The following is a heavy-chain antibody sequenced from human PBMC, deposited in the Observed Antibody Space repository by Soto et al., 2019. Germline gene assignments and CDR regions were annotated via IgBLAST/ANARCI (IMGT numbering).Heavy chain of an antibody. J-gene: IGHJ6*02. CDR3: ARTSAAGKYYYGMDV. Sequence: EVQLVQSGAEVKKPGESLKISCKGSGYSFTSYWIGWVRQMPGKGLEWRGIIYPGDSDTRYSPSFQGQVTISADKSISTAHLQWSSLKASDTAMYYCARTSAAGKYYYGMDVWGQGTTVTVSS. D-gene: IGHD6-13*01. V-gene: IGHV5-51*01. CDR1: GYSFTSYW. CDR2: IYPGDSDT.